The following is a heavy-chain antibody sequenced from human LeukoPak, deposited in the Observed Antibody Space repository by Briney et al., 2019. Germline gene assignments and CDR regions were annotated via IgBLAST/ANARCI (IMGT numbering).Heavy chain of an antibody. V-gene: IGHV4-30-4*01. J-gene: IGHJ1*01. D-gene: IGHD2-8*02. CDR3: ARSSRTGEPEYFQH. CDR2: IYYSGST. CDR1: GGSIRSGDYY. Sequence: SQTLSLTCTVPGGSIRSGDYYSGWIRQPPGKGLEWIGYIYYSGSTYYNPSLKSRVTISVDTSENQFSLRLSSVTAADTAVYSCARSSRTGEPEYFQHWGQGTLVTVSS.